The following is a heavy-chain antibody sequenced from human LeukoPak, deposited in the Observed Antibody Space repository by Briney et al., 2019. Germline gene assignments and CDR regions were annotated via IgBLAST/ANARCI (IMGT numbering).Heavy chain of an antibody. CDR1: GFTFSSYG. J-gene: IGHJ4*02. D-gene: IGHD3-10*01. V-gene: IGHV3-33*01. CDR3: AREMTYYYGPTDY. CDR2: IWYDGSNK. Sequence: HPGGSLRLSCAASGFTFSSYGMHWVRQAPGKGLEWVAVIWYDGSNKYYADSVKGRFTISRDNSKNTLYLQMNSLRAEDTAVYYCAREMTYYYGPTDYWGQGTLVTVSS.